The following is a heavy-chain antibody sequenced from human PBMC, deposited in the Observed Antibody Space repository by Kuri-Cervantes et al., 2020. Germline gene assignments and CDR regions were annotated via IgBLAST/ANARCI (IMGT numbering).Heavy chain of an antibody. CDR2: ISGSGGST. Sequence: GGSLRLSCAASGFTFSDYYMSWVRQAPGKGLEWVSAISGSGGSTYYADSVKGRFTISRDNSKNTLDLQMNSLGAEDTAVYYCAKDLSSGWTFDYWGQGTLVTVSS. CDR3: AKDLSSGWTFDY. CDR1: GFTFSDYY. D-gene: IGHD6-25*01. V-gene: IGHV3-23*01. J-gene: IGHJ4*02.